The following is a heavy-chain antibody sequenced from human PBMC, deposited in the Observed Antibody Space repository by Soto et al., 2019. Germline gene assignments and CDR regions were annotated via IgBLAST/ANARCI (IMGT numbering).Heavy chain of an antibody. CDR3: TKDVADCGGDCFSGFDS. V-gene: IGHV3-23*01. Sequence: VGSLRLSCAASGFTFTNPAMNWVRQAPGMGLEWVSTTTGSGGSTYYADSVKGRFTISRDTSKNTVYLHMNSLRAEDTAVYYCTKDVADCGGDCFSGFDSWGQGTLVTVSS. J-gene: IGHJ4*02. CDR2: TTGSGGST. CDR1: GFTFTNPA. D-gene: IGHD2-21*02.